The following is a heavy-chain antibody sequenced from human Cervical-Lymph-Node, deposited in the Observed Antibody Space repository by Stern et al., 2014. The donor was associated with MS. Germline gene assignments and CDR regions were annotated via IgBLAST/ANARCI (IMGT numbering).Heavy chain of an antibody. Sequence: VQLVEAGAEVKKPGASVKGSCTASGYTFTDYAISWVRQAPGQGLEWMAWISAYNGDTNFAQEVQGRVSLTTDTATSTAYMELRSLRSDDTAVYYCAVLSVDADFDYWGQGTLVTVSS. CDR3: AVLSVDADFDY. CDR1: GYTFTDYA. J-gene: IGHJ4*02. V-gene: IGHV1-18*01. D-gene: IGHD5-18*01. CDR2: ISAYNGDT.